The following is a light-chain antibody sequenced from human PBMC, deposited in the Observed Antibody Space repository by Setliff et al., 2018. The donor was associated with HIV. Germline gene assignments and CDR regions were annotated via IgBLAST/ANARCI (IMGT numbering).Light chain of an antibody. CDR1: SSDVGSYNL. CDR2: EVS. V-gene: IGLV2-23*02. J-gene: IGLJ2*01. CDR3: CSYAGTSTHVV. Sequence: QSALTQPASVSGSPGPSITISCTGTSSDVGSYNLVSWYQQHPGKAPKLMIYEVSKRPSGVSNRFSGSKSDNTASLTISGLQAEDEADYYCCSYAGTSTHVVFGGGTKGTVL.